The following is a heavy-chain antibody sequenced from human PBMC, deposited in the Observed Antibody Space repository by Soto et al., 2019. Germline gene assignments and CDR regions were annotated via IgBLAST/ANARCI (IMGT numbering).Heavy chain of an antibody. Sequence: ASVKVSCKASGYTFTGHYIHWVRQAPEQGPEWMGEIGPESGATRYAQKFQGRVTMTRDMSITTVYMELNNLSPDDTAVYYCGRGRSGQIVVFYWGQRTPVTVAS. CDR2: IGPESGAT. D-gene: IGHD1-26*01. J-gene: IGHJ4*02. V-gene: IGHV1-2*02. CDR1: GYTFTGHY. CDR3: GRGRSGQIVVFY.